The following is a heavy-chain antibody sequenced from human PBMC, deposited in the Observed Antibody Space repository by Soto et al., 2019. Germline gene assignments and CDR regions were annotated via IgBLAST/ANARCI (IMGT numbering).Heavy chain of an antibody. Sequence: SVRLSCAATGITFDDYAMPWVRQAPGKGLEWVSGISWNSGSIGYADSVKGRFTISRDNAENSLYLQMNSLRAEDTALYYCAKGLNGSGSYTDAFDIWGQGTMVTVSS. CDR1: GITFDDYA. V-gene: IGHV3-9*01. D-gene: IGHD3-10*01. CDR2: ISWNSGSI. CDR3: AKGLNGSGSYTDAFDI. J-gene: IGHJ3*02.